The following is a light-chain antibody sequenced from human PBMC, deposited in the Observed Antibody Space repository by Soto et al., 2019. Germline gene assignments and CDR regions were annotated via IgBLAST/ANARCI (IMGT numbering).Light chain of an antibody. Sequence: ENVLTQSPGTLSLSPGDRATLSCRASQSLSRTYIAWYQQQPVLAPRLLIYGASNRATGIPDRFSGSGSGTDFTLTISRLEPEDFAVYYCQQYGGSPPLTFGGGTKVEIK. J-gene: IGKJ4*01. CDR1: QSLSRTY. CDR2: GAS. V-gene: IGKV3-20*01. CDR3: QQYGGSPPLT.